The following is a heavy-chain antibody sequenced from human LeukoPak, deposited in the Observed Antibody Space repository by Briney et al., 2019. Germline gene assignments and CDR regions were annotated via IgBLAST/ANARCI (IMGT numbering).Heavy chain of an antibody. D-gene: IGHD3-10*01. CDR2: IYYSGST. Sequence: SETLSLTCTVSGGSISSSSYYWGWIRQPPGKGLEWIGSIYYSGSTYYNPSLKSRVTISVDTSKNQFSLKLSSVTAADTAVYYCARGSGAGSGIKTLDYWGQGTLVTVSS. V-gene: IGHV4-39*01. CDR1: GGSISSSSYY. CDR3: ARGSGAGSGIKTLDY. J-gene: IGHJ4*02.